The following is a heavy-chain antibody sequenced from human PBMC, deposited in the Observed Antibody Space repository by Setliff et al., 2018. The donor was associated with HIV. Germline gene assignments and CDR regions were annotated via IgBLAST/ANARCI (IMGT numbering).Heavy chain of an antibody. CDR3: ARGQFRLRPDSLDL. Sequence: GGSLRLSCVASGFDFSGYSMPWVRQAPGKGLEWVSIIYSDDYTKYADSVKGRFTISRDDSKNTLYLQMNSLRAEDTAVYYCARGQFRLRPDSLDLWGRGTLVTVSS. D-gene: IGHD2-21*02. CDR2: IYSDDYT. V-gene: IGHV3-53*01. CDR1: GFDFSGYS. J-gene: IGHJ3*01.